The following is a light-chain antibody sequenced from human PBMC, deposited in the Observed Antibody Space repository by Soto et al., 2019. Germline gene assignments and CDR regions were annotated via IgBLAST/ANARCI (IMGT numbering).Light chain of an antibody. V-gene: IGLV2-14*01. Sequence: ALAKPASVSGSPGQSITISCTGTSSDIGRYNYVSWFQQHPGKVPKLVIFEVNYRPSGVSDRFSGSKSGNTASLTITGLQAEDEADYYCTSCITANTRCVFGSGTKVTVL. CDR2: EVN. CDR1: SSDIGRYNY. J-gene: IGLJ1*01. CDR3: TSCITANTRCV.